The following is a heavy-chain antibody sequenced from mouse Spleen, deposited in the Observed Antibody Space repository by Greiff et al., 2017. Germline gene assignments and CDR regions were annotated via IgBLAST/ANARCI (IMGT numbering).Heavy chain of an antibody. CDR1: GYSITSGYY. D-gene: IGHD1-1*01. J-gene: IGHJ2*01. CDR2: ISYDGSN. V-gene: IGHV3-6*01. CDR3: ARADTTDFDY. Sequence: ESGPGLVKPSQSLSLTCSVTGYSITSGYYWNWIRQFPGNKLEWMGYISYDGSNNYNPSLKNRISITRDTSKNQFFLKLNSVTTEDTATYYCARADTTDFDYWGQGTTLTVSS.